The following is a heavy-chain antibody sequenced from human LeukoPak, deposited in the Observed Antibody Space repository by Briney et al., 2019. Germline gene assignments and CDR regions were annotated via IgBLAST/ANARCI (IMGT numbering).Heavy chain of an antibody. V-gene: IGHV4-39*01. J-gene: IGHJ4*02. CDR3: ARTYCSNINCYGPNFDF. CDR2: IYYSGST. CDR1: GGSISSYY. Sequence: SETLSLTCTVSGGSISSYYWSWIRQPPGKGLEWIGSIYYSGSTYYNPSLKSRVTISVDTSKNQFSLKLSSVTAADTAVYYCARTYCSNINCYGPNFDFWGQGDLVTVSS. D-gene: IGHD2-2*01.